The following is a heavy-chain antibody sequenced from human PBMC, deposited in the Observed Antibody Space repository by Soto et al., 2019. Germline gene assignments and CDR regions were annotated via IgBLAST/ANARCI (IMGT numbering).Heavy chain of an antibody. Sequence: QVQLVESGGGVVQPGRSLRLSCAASGFTFSSYGMHWVRQAPGKGLEWVGVIWYDGSNKYYADSVKGRFTISRDNSKNTLYLQMNSLRAEDTAVYYCARDRYSSGWYDLDYWGQGTLVTVSS. CDR1: GFTFSSYG. CDR3: ARDRYSSGWYDLDY. CDR2: IWYDGSNK. J-gene: IGHJ4*02. V-gene: IGHV3-33*01. D-gene: IGHD6-19*01.